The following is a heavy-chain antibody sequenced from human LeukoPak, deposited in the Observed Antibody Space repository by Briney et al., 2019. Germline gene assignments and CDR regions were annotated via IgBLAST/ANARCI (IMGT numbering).Heavy chain of an antibody. CDR3: AKDDYGDYVPYFDY. J-gene: IGHJ4*02. Sequence: GGSLRLSCAASGFTFSSYAMSWVRQAPGKGLEWVSAISGSGGSTYYADSVKGRFTISRDNSKNTLHLQMNSLRAEDTAVYYCAKDDYGDYVPYFDYWGQGTLVTVSS. CDR1: GFTFSSYA. D-gene: IGHD4-17*01. V-gene: IGHV3-23*01. CDR2: ISGSGGST.